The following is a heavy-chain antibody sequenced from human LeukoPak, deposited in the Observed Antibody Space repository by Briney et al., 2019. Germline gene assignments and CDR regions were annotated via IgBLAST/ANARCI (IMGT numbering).Heavy chain of an antibody. CDR3: ARAPARYTRYYFDY. D-gene: IGHD3-16*02. V-gene: IGHV1-24*01. CDR1: GYTLTELS. Sequence: ASVKVSCKVSGYTLTELSMHWVRQAPGKGLEWMGGFDPEDGETIYAQKFQGRVTITADESTSTAYMELSSLRSEDTAVYYCARAPARYTRYYFDYWGQGTLVTVSS. CDR2: FDPEDGET. J-gene: IGHJ4*02.